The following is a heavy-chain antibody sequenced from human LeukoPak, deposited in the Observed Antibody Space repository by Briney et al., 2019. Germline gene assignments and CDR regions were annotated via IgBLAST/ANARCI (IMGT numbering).Heavy chain of an antibody. CDR3: VRERRDGYNYGMDV. V-gene: IGHV4-59*12. J-gene: IGHJ6*02. Sequence: SETLSLTCTVSGGSISGYYLSWIRQPPGKGLEWIGFIYYSGSTNYNRSLKSRVFISVDTSENQFSLKLSSVTAADTAVYYCVRERRDGYNYGMDVWGQGTTVTVSS. CDR1: GGSISGYY. CDR2: IYYSGST. D-gene: IGHD5-24*01.